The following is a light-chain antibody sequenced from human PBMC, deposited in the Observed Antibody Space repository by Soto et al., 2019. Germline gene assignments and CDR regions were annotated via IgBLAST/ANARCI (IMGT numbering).Light chain of an antibody. CDR3: QQYDEWPLT. CDR1: QNVKTR. Sequence: EKVMTQSPATLSVSPGERATLSCRASQNVKTRLAWYQQKXXXAPRLLIYDAFTRATGIPAXXXXXXXXXXXXLTISSLQSEDFAVYYCQQYDEWPLTFGGGTKVEIK. CDR2: DAF. V-gene: IGKV3-15*01. J-gene: IGKJ4*01.